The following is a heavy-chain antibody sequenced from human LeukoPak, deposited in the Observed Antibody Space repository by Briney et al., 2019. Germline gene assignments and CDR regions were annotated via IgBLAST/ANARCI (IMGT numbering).Heavy chain of an antibody. CDR2: MNHDGSEA. Sequence: PGGSLRLSCEASGFPFSSNWLSWVRQAPGKGLEWVATMNHDGSEAYYVDSMKGRFTISRDNAKKSLYLQMNSLRAEDTAVYYCASSDVTWGQGTMVTVCS. D-gene: IGHD2/OR15-2a*01. V-gene: IGHV3-7*01. CDR3: ASSDVT. J-gene: IGHJ3*01. CDR1: GFPFSSNW.